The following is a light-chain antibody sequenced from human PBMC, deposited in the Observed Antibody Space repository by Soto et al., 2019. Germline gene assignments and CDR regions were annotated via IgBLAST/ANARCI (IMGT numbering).Light chain of an antibody. CDR2: EVS. Sequence: QSALTQPASVSGSPGQSITISCTGTSSDVGGYNYVSWYQQHPGKAPKLMIYEVSNRPSGVSNRFSGSKSGNTASLTISGPKAKDEADNSCSYFTSRGPYVFGTGTSSPS. J-gene: IGLJ1*01. CDR3: SYFTSRGPYV. CDR1: SSDVGGYNY. V-gene: IGLV2-14*01.